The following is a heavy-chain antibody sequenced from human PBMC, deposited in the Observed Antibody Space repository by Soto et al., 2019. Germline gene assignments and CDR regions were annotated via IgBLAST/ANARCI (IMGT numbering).Heavy chain of an antibody. CDR1: GFTFSSYA. J-gene: IGHJ3*02. CDR3: TKETPTLTFYYYDSSGPLDI. Sequence: GGSLRLSCAASGFTFSSYAMSWVRQAPGKGLEWVSAISGSGGSTYYADSVKGRFTISRDNSKNTLYLQMNSLRAEDTAVYYFTKETPTLTFYYYDSSGPLDIWGQGTMVTVSS. CDR2: ISGSGGST. V-gene: IGHV3-23*01. D-gene: IGHD3-22*01.